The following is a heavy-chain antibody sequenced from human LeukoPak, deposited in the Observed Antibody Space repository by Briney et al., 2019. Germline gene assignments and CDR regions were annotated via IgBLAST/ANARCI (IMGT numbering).Heavy chain of an antibody. Sequence: SETLSLTCTFSGGSISSYYWSWIRQPPGKGLEWIGYIYYSGSTNYNPSLKSRVTISVDTSKNQFSLKLSSVTAADTAVYYCARGYLYCSSTSCPRRWFDPWGQGTLVTVSS. CDR3: ARGYLYCSSTSCPRRWFDP. CDR1: GGSISSYY. V-gene: IGHV4-59*01. CDR2: IYYSGST. D-gene: IGHD2-2*01. J-gene: IGHJ5*02.